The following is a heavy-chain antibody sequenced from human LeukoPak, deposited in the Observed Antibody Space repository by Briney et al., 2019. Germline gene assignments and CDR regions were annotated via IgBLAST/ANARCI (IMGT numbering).Heavy chain of an antibody. CDR2: IYSGGTT. CDR1: GFTVSSNY. J-gene: IGHJ4*02. V-gene: IGHV3-66*01. CDR3: AREIHGSDY. D-gene: IGHD6-25*01. Sequence: LAGGSLRLSCAASGFTVSSNYMSWVRQAPGKGLEWVSVIYSGGTTYYADSVKGRFTISRDNSKNMLYLQMNSLRAEDTAVYYCAREIHGSDYWGQGTLVTVSS.